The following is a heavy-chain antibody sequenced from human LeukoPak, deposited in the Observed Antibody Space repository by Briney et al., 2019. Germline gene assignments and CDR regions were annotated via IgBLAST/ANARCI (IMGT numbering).Heavy chain of an antibody. D-gene: IGHD3-10*01. V-gene: IGHV7-4-1*02. Sequence: ASVKVSCKASGYTFTDYSMNWVRQAPGQGLEWMGWINTNTGNPAYAQGFTGRFVFSLDTSVSTAYLQISSLKAEDTAVYYCARDSYGSGAYYYYGMDVWGQGTTVTVSS. CDR2: INTNTGNP. CDR1: GYTFTDYS. CDR3: ARDSYGSGAYYYYGMDV. J-gene: IGHJ6*02.